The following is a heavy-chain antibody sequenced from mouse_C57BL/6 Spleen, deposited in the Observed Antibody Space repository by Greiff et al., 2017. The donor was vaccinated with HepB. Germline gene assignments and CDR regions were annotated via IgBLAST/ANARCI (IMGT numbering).Heavy chain of an antibody. CDR3: ASQTAQALLAY. V-gene: IGHV1-42*01. J-gene: IGHJ3*01. D-gene: IGHD3-2*02. Sequence: EVQLQQSGPELVKPGASVKISCKASGYSFTGYYMNWVKQSPEKSLEWIGEINPSTGGTTYNQKFKAKATLTVDKSSSTAYMQLKSLTSEDSAVYYCASQTAQALLAYWGQGTLVTVSA. CDR1: GYSFTGYY. CDR2: INPSTGGT.